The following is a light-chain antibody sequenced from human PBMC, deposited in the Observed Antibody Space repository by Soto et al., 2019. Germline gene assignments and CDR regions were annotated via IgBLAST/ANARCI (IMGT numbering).Light chain of an antibody. CDR2: WAS. CDR3: QQYYSTPWT. V-gene: IGKV4-1*01. CDR1: QSVLYSSNNKNY. J-gene: IGKJ1*01. Sequence: DIVLTQSPDSLAVSQGERATISCKSSQSVLYSSNNKNYLAWYQQKPGQPPKKLIYWASTRESRVPDRFSGSGSGTDFTLTISSLQAEDVAVYYCQQYYSTPWTFGQGTKVEIK.